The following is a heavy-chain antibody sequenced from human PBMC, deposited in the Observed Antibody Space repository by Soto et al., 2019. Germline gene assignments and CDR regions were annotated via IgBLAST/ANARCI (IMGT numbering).Heavy chain of an antibody. J-gene: IGHJ4*02. Sequence: QVDLVQAGAEVKEPGASVRISCEASGYTFTSYGIHWVRQAPGQRLEWMGWINTGSSNTRYSPEFQARVTTTRDTSASTAYMELNSLRSEDTAVYYCARAMPTAGYMYFDQWGQGTLVTVSS. CDR3: ARAMPTAGYMYFDQ. CDR2: INTGSSNT. D-gene: IGHD6-13*01. CDR1: GYTFTSYG. V-gene: IGHV1-3*04.